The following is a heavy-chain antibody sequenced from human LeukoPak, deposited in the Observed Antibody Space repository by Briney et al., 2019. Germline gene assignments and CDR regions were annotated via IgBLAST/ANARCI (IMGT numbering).Heavy chain of an antibody. CDR3: ARYGSFCSSTSCYAERWLAAYYFDY. CDR1: GYSFTSYW. J-gene: IGHJ4*02. CDR2: IYPGDSDT. V-gene: IGHV5-51*04. Sequence: GESLKISCKGSGYSFTSYWIGWVRQMPGKGLEWMGIIYPGDSDTRYSPSFQGQVTISADKPISTAYLQWSSLKASDTAMYYCARYGSFCSSTSCYAERWLAAYYFDYWGQGTLVTVSS. D-gene: IGHD2-2*01.